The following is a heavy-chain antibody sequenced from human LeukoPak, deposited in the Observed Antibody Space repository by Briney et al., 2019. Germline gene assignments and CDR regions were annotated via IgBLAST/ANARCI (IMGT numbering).Heavy chain of an antibody. CDR2: INHSGST. V-gene: IGHV4-34*01. Sequence: GSLRLSCVASGFTFSTYVMGWIRQPPGKGLEWIGEINHSGSTNYNPSLKSRVTISVDTSKDQFSLKLSSVTAADTAVYYCARTQGGYSYGFPRYYYYMDVWGKGTTVTVSS. CDR3: ARTQGGYSYGFPRYYYYMDV. CDR1: GFTFSTYV. D-gene: IGHD5-18*01. J-gene: IGHJ6*03.